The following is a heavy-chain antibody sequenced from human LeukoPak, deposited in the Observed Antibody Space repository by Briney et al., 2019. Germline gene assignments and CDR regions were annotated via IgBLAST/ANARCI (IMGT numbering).Heavy chain of an antibody. CDR3: ARARRDTAMAPPEDV. CDR1: GFTVSSNY. D-gene: IGHD5-18*01. Sequence: PGGSLRLSCAASGFTVSSNYMSWVRQAPGKGLEWVSVIYSGGSTYYADSVKGRFTISRDNSKNTLYLQMNSLRAEDTAVYYCARARRDTAMAPPEDVWGQGTTVTVSS. CDR2: IYSGGST. J-gene: IGHJ6*02. V-gene: IGHV3-66*01.